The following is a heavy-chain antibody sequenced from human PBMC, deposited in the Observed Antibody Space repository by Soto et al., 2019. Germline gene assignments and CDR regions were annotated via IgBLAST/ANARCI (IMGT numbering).Heavy chain of an antibody. CDR2: ISSSSSYI. V-gene: IGHV3-21*01. CDR1: GFTFSSYS. CDR3: TRDWSHFVYGSGSYFYYFDY. Sequence: GGSLRLSCAASGFTFSSYSMNWVRQAPGKGLEWVSSISSSSSYIYYADSVKGRFTISRDNAKNSLYLQMNSLRAEDTAVYYCTRDWSHFVYGSGSYFYYFDYWGQGTLVTVSS. D-gene: IGHD3-10*01. J-gene: IGHJ4*02.